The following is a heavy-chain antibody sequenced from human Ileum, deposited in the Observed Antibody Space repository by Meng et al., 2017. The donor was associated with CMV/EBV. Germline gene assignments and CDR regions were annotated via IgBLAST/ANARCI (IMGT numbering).Heavy chain of an antibody. V-gene: IGHV3-30*02. Sequence: QVPLVESGGGVVQPGGSLRLSCAVSGLTFSSYGMHWVRQAPGKGLEWVAFVRSDGSNKYYADSVKGRFTISRDNSENTLFLQMNSLRADDTAVYYCSSLGDYWGQGTLVTVPS. CDR3: SSLGDY. D-gene: IGHD3-16*01. CDR1: GLTFSSYG. J-gene: IGHJ4*02. CDR2: VRSDGSNK.